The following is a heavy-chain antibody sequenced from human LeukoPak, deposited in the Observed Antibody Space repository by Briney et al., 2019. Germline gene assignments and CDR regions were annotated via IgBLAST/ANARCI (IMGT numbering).Heavy chain of an antibody. D-gene: IGHD2-15*01. CDR1: GFTFSSYS. CDR2: ISRSSNYI. Sequence: GGSLRLSCAASGFTFSSYSMNWVRQAPGKGLEWVASISRSSNYIYNADSVKGRFTISRDNAKNSLYLQMNGLRVEDTALYYCAKDILGWTFDYWGPGTLVTVSS. CDR3: AKDILGWTFDY. V-gene: IGHV3-21*04. J-gene: IGHJ4*02.